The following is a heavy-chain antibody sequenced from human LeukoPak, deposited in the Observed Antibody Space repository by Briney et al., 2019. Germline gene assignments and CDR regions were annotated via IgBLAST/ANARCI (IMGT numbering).Heavy chain of an antibody. CDR1: GFTFSSYA. D-gene: IGHD3-10*01. Sequence: WGVLRLSCAASGFTFSSYAMSWVRQAPGKGLEWVSAISGSGGSTYYADSVKGRFTISRDNSKNTLYLQMNSLRAEDTAVYYCAKGGRFGLYYYYYMDVWGKGTTVTVSS. J-gene: IGHJ6*03. CDR3: AKGGRFGLYYYYYMDV. CDR2: ISGSGGST. V-gene: IGHV3-23*01.